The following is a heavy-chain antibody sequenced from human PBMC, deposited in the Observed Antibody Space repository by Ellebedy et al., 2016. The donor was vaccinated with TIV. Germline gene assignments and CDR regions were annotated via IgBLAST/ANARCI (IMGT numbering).Heavy chain of an antibody. J-gene: IGHJ4*02. CDR2: IKQDGSEK. D-gene: IGHD6-19*01. Sequence: GESLKISCGTSGFTFSNYWMTWVRQAPGKGLEWVPNIKQDGSEKYYVDSVKGRFSISRDNAKNSLYVQMNSLRDEDTAVYYCARDQWLGRAYYFDSWGQGTLVTVSS. CDR1: GFTFSNYW. CDR3: ARDQWLGRAYYFDS. V-gene: IGHV3-7*01.